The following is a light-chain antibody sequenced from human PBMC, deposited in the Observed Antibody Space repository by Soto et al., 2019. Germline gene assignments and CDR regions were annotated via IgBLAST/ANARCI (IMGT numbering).Light chain of an antibody. J-gene: IGKJ2*01. Sequence: EIVLTQSPGTLSLSPGERATLSCRASQSVGSNYLAWYRQTPGQAPRLLIYGASTRATGIPDRFSGSGSGTDFILTISRLEPEDFAVYFCQHYGGSPFPFGQDQAGDQT. V-gene: IGKV3-20*01. CDR1: QSVGSNY. CDR2: GAS. CDR3: QHYGGSPFP.